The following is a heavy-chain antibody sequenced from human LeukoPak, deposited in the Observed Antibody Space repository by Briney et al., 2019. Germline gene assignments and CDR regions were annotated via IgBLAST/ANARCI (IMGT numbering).Heavy chain of an antibody. J-gene: IGHJ5*02. CDR3: ATGKPQRYSSGWYVKWLDP. D-gene: IGHD6-19*01. V-gene: IGHV4-59*01. CDR2: IYYSGTT. Sequence: PSETLSLTCTVSGASISSYYWSWIRQPPGKGLEWIGYIYYSGTTKYNPSLKSRVTISVDTSKYQFSLNLSSVTAADTAVYYCATGKPQRYSSGWYVKWLDPWGQGTLVTVSS. CDR1: GASISSYY.